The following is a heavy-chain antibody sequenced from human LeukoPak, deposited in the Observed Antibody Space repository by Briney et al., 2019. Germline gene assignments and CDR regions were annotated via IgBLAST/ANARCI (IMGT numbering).Heavy chain of an antibody. CDR1: GGSISSYY. CDR2: IYTSGST. CDR3: ARGDCSSTSCYRGGWFDP. J-gene: IGHJ5*02. Sequence: SETLSLICTVSGGSISSYYWSWIRQPAGKGLEWIGRIYTSGSTNYNPSLKSRVTMSVDTSKNQFSLKLSSVTAADTAVYYCARGDCSSTSCYRGGWFDPWGQGTLVTVSS. D-gene: IGHD2-2*01. V-gene: IGHV4-4*07.